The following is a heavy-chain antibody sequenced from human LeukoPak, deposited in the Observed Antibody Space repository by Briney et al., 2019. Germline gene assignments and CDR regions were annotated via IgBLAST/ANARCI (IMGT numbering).Heavy chain of an antibody. J-gene: IGHJ4*02. Sequence: PSETLSLTCTVSGGSISSYYWSWIRQPPGKGLEWIGYIYYSGSTNYNPSLKSRVTISVDTSKNQFSLKLSSVTAADTAVYYCARVLRDGSGSHTLDYWGQGTLVAVSS. CDR2: IYYSGST. CDR3: ARVLRDGSGSHTLDY. CDR1: GGSISSYY. D-gene: IGHD3-10*01. V-gene: IGHV4-59*12.